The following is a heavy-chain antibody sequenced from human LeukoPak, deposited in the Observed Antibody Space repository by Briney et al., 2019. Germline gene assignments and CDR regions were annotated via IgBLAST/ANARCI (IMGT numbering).Heavy chain of an antibody. CDR2: ISWDRGSI. CDR1: GFTFDNYA. CDR3: VWGQRLGN. J-gene: IGHJ4*02. Sequence: GRSLRLSCAASGFTFDNYAMDWVRPAPGRGMGWVSGISWDRGSIGYAECVKGRFTIYRDNAKNSLYLQMDSLRAEDTSLYDCVWGQRLGNWGQGTLVTVSS. V-gene: IGHV3-9*01. D-gene: IGHD6-25*01.